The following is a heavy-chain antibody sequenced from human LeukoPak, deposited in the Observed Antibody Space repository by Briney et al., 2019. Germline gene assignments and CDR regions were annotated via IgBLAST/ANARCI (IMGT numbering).Heavy chain of an antibody. D-gene: IGHD3-22*01. CDR1: GFTFSSYS. J-gene: IGHJ4*02. V-gene: IGHV3-48*01. Sequence: GGSLRLSCAASGFTFSSYSMNWVRQAPGKGLEWVSYISSSSSTIYYADSVKGRFTISRDNAKNSLYLQMNSLRAEDTAVYYCARWGTYYYDSSDGYWGQGTLVTVSS. CDR3: ARWGTYYYDSSDGY. CDR2: ISSSSSTI.